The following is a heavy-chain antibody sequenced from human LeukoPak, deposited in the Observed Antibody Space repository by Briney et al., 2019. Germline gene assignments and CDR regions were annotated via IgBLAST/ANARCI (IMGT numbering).Heavy chain of an antibody. CDR3: ARDSAGIVGSTGRMGY. CDR1: GGSISGSNW. V-gene: IGHV4-4*02. D-gene: IGHD1-26*01. J-gene: IGHJ4*02. CDR2: IYHSGST. Sequence: SGTLSLTCAVSGGSISGSNWWSGVRPPPGKGLGGIGEIYHSGSTNYNPSLKSRVTISVDKSKNQFSLKLSSVTAADTAVYYCARDSAGIVGSTGRMGYWGQGTLVTVSS.